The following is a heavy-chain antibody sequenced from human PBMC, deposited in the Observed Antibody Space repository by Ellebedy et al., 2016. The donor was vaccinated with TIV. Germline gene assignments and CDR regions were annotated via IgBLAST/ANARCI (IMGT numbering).Heavy chain of an antibody. J-gene: IGHJ5*02. CDR3: ARGVLGGGLRYFDWLFCNWFDP. Sequence: GESLKISFKGSGYSFTSYWIGWVRQMPGKGLEWMGIIYPGDSDTRYSPSFQGQVTISADKSISTAYLQWSSLKASDTAVYYCARGVLGGGLRYFDWLFCNWFDPWGQGTLVTVSS. CDR1: GYSFTSYW. CDR2: IYPGDSDT. V-gene: IGHV5-51*01. D-gene: IGHD3-9*01.